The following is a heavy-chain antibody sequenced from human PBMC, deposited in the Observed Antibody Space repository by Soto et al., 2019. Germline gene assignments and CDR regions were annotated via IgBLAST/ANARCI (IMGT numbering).Heavy chain of an antibody. D-gene: IGHD5-12*01. V-gene: IGHV3-48*02. J-gene: IGHJ5*02. CDR1: GFPFSSYA. CDR3: TRHGS. Sequence: GSLRLSCAASGFPFSSYAMNWVRQTPGKGLEWLSYISDSGSTIHYADSVKGRFTISRDNAKNSLYLQMNSLRDDDTAVYYCTRHGSWGQGTLVTVSS. CDR2: ISDSGSTI.